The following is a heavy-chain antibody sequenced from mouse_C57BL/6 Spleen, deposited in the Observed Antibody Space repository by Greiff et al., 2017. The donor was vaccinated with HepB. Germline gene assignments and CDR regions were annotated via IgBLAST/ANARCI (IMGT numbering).Heavy chain of an antibody. D-gene: IGHD1-1*02. CDR1: GYTFTSYW. CDR3: ARGGWYYAMDY. CDR2: IYPSDSET. V-gene: IGHV1-61*01. J-gene: IGHJ4*01. Sequence: VRLQQGGAGLVRPGSSVKLSCKASGYTFTSYWMDWVKQRPGQGLGWLGNIYPSDSETHYNQKFKDKATLTVDKSSSTAYMQLSSLTSEDSAVYYCARGGWYYAMDYWGQGTSVTVSS.